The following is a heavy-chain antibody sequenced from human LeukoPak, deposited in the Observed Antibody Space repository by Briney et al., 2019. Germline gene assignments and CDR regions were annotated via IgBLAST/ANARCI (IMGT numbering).Heavy chain of an antibody. CDR1: GFTFSDYA. CDR3: ARDIAHCSGGICYNIRFDF. V-gene: IGHV3-48*01. CDR2: IGVGSSTK. D-gene: IGHD2-15*01. J-gene: IGHJ4*02. Sequence: GGSLRLSCAASGFTFSDYAMNWVRQAPGKGVEWVSYIGVGSSTKYYGDSVQGRFSISRDDSKNSVYLEMNSLRTEDTAVYFCARDIAHCSGGICYNIRFDFWGPGILVTVSS.